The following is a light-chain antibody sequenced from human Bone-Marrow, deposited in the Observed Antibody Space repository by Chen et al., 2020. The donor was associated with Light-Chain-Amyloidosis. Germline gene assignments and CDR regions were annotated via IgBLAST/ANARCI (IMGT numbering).Light chain of an antibody. J-gene: IGLJ3*02. CDR1: SSNIGSNY. Sequence: QSVLTQPPSASGTPGQRVTISCSGSSSNIGSNYVYWYQQLPGMAPKLLIYRNNQRPSGVPDRFSGYKSGNSASLAISGLRSEDEADYYCAAWDDSLSGVFGGGTKLTVL. CDR2: RNN. CDR3: AAWDDSLSGV. V-gene: IGLV1-47*01.